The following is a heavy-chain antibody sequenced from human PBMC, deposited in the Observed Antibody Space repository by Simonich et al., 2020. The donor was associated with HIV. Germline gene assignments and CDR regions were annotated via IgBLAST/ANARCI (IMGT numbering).Heavy chain of an antibody. CDR1: GFSFSSYW. CDR3: VRGWDGSSSFLDDY. V-gene: IGHV3-7*01. J-gene: IGHJ4*02. D-gene: IGHD6-6*01. CDR2: IKLDGSGK. Sequence: EVHLVESGGGLVQPGGSLRLSCAASGFSFSSYWMTWVRLAPGKGREWGANIKLDGSGKYYVDSVKGRFTISRDNAKNSLYLQMNSLRAEDTAVYYCVRGWDGSSSFLDDYWGQGTLVTVSS.